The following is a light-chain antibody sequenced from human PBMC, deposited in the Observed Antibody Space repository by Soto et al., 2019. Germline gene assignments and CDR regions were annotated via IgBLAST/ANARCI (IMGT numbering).Light chain of an antibody. V-gene: IGLV2-14*01. CDR3: SSYTRSSLYV. Sequence: QSALTQPASVSGSPGQSITISCTGTSSDIGGHHFVSWYQQQSGKAPKLVIYEVTDRPSGVSDRFSGSKSGNTASLTISGLQPEDEADYYCSSYTRSSLYVFGTGTKGTVL. CDR1: SSDIGGHHF. J-gene: IGLJ1*01. CDR2: EVT.